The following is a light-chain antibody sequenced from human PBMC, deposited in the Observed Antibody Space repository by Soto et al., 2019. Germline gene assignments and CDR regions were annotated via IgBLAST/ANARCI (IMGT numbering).Light chain of an antibody. Sequence: EILMTQSPVTLSVSPGERATLSCRASQSVIRNLAWYQQKPGQAPRLLIYGASTRVAGVPTRFSGEASGTVFTLTINSLQSEDFAVYYCHQYHHGPLTFGQGTKVEIK. CDR2: GAS. V-gene: IGKV3-15*01. CDR1: QSVIRN. J-gene: IGKJ1*01. CDR3: HQYHHGPLT.